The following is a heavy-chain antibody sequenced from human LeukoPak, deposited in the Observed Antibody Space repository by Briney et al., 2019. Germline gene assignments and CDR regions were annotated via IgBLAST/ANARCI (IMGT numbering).Heavy chain of an antibody. J-gene: IGHJ4*02. CDR3: AMTNGY. CDR1: GGSISSSSYY. Sequence: SETLSLTCTVSGGSISSSSYYWGWIRQPPGKGLEWIGEIGHIGGNTHYNPSLKSRVTVSMDVSRNQFSLTLKSVTAADSAVYYCAMTNGYWGQGVLVTVSS. V-gene: IGHV4-39*07. D-gene: IGHD2-8*01. CDR2: IGHIGGNT.